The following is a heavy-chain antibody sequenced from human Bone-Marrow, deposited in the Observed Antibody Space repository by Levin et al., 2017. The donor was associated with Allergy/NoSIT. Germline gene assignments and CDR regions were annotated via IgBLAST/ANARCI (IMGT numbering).Heavy chain of an antibody. CDR3: ARDPGYCSGGSCINWFDP. CDR2: IWYDGSNK. Sequence: LSLTCAASGFTFSSYGMHWVRQAPGKGLEWVAVIWYDGSNKYYADSVKGRFTISRDNSKNTLYLQMNSLRAEDTAVYYCARDPGYCSGGSCINWFDPWGQGTLVTVSS. V-gene: IGHV3-33*01. J-gene: IGHJ5*02. CDR1: GFTFSSYG. D-gene: IGHD2-15*01.